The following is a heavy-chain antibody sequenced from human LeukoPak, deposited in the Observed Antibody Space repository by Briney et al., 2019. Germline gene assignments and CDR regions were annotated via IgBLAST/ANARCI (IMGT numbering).Heavy chain of an antibody. CDR1: GFTFGSYA. V-gene: IGHV3-30-3*01. CDR3: ARAAYDNSGYLTL. D-gene: IGHD3-22*01. J-gene: IGHJ4*02. CDR2: ISYAGSNK. Sequence: GGSLRLSCAASGFTFGSYAMHWVRQAPGKGLEWVAVISYAGSNKYYADSVKGRFTISRDSSKNTLYLQMNSLRAEDTAIYYCARAAYDNSGYLTLWGQGTLVTVSS.